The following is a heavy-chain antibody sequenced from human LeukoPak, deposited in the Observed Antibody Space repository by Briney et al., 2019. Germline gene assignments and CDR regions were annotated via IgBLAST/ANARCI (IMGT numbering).Heavy chain of an antibody. CDR1: GFTFSSSA. CDR2: IKSKTEGGTT. CDR3: TTEGAVDI. V-gene: IGHV3-15*01. Sequence: GGSLRLSCAASGFTFSSSAMSWVRQAPGEGLEWVGRIKSKTEGGTTDYAAPVKGRFTISRDDSKDTLYLQMNSLKIEDTGVYYCTTEGAVDIWGQGTMVTVPS. J-gene: IGHJ3*02.